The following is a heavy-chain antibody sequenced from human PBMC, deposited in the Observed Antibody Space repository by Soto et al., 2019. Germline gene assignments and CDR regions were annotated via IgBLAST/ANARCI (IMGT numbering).Heavy chain of an antibody. CDR2: ISAYNDNT. D-gene: IGHD2-15*01. J-gene: IGHJ4*02. CDR3: TREYCSGGSCYGPDY. V-gene: IGHV1-18*01. Sequence: ASVKVSCKASGYIFTSYGISWVRQAPGQGLEWMGWISAYNDNTNYAQKLQGRVTMTTDTSTNTAYMELRSLRSDDTAVYYCTREYCSGGSCYGPDYWGQGTLVTVSS. CDR1: GYIFTSYG.